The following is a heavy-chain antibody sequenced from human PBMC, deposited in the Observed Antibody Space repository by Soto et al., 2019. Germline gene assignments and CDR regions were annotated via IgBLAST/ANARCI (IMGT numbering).Heavy chain of an antibody. D-gene: IGHD4-17*01. CDR1: GFTFSTYG. Sequence: QVQLVESGGGVVQPGRSLRVSCAAAGFTFSTYGMHWVRQAPGKGLEWVAGLSYHGNDKYYAEAVKGRFTITRDNFKNTLYLQMATLRAEDTAVYYCPKDHLLTTVTTVGDWGQGTLVTVSS. CDR2: LSYHGNDK. V-gene: IGHV3-30*18. J-gene: IGHJ4*02. CDR3: PKDHLLTTVTTVGD.